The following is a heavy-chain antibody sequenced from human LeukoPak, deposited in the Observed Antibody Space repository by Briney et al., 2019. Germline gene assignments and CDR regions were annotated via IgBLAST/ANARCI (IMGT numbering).Heavy chain of an antibody. CDR1: GGSLSTSSYY. CDR2: IYYSGST. D-gene: IGHD3-16*01. V-gene: IGHV4-61*01. J-gene: IGHJ3*02. CDR3: ARVHLGTGAFDI. Sequence: SETLSLTCSVSGGSLSTSSYYWSWIRQPPGKGLEWIGYIYYSGSTNYNPSLKSRVTISVDTSKNQFSLKLSSVTAADTAVYYCARVHLGTGAFDIWGQGTMVTVSS.